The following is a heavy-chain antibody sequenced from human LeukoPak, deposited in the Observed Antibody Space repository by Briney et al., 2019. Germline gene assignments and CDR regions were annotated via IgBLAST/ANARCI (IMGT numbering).Heavy chain of an antibody. D-gene: IGHD3-3*01. CDR2: ISGSGSST. V-gene: IGHV3-23*01. CDR3: AKVRYDFWSGYYPFDY. Sequence: PGGSLRLSCAASGFTFSTYAMSWVRQAPGKGLEWVSAISGSGSSTYYADSVKGRFTISRDNSKNTLYLQMNSLRAEDTAVYYCAKVRYDFWSGYYPFDYWGQGTLVTVSS. J-gene: IGHJ4*02. CDR1: GFTFSTYA.